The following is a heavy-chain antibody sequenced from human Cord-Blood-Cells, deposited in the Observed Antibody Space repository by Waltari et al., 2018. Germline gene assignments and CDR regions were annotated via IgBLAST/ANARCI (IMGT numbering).Heavy chain of an antibody. V-gene: IGHV1-2*04. J-gene: IGHJ6*02. Sequence: QVQLVQSGAEVKKPGASVKVSCKASGYTFTGYYMHWVRQAPGQGLEWRGWINPNSGGTNYAQKFQGWVTMTRDMSISTAYMELSRLRSDDTAVYYCARPSGGGAPYYGMDVWGQGTTVTVSS. CDR2: INPNSGGT. CDR1: GYTFTGYY. D-gene: IGHD3-16*01. CDR3: ARPSGGGAPYYGMDV.